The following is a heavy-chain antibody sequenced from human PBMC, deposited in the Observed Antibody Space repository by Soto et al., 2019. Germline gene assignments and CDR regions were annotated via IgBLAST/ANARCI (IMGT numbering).Heavy chain of an antibody. V-gene: IGHV1-2*04. CDR2: INPNSGGT. CDR1: GSTFTGYY. CDR3: AREITTGTTSWFDP. J-gene: IGHJ5*02. Sequence: ASVKVSCKASGSTFTGYYMHWVRQAPGQGLEWMGWINPNSGGTNYAQKFQGWVTMTRDTSISTAYMELSRLRSDDTAVYYCAREITTGTTSWFDPWGQGTLVTVSS. D-gene: IGHD1-1*01.